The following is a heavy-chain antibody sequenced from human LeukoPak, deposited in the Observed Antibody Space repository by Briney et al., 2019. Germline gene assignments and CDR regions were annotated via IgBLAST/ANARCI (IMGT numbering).Heavy chain of an antibody. J-gene: IGHJ3*02. Sequence: PGGSLRLSCVTSGFRFDDYAMSWVRQAPGKGLEWVGLISSNGYGWKTEYAATVRGRFRISRDDSKSIDYQQMNSLKTEDSAIYYCTKLHFHDSSGYYTLLPLGAFDIWGQGKMVTVSS. V-gene: IGHV3-49*04. D-gene: IGHD3-22*01. CDR3: TKLHFHDSSGYYTLLPLGAFDI. CDR1: GFRFDDYA. CDR2: ISSNGYGWKT.